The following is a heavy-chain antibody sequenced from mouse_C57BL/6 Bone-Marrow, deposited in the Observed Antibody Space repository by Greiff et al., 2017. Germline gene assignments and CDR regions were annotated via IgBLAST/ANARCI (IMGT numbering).Heavy chain of an antibody. CDR1: GYTFTSYD. V-gene: IGHV1-85*01. CDR3: ARLEVDVISGDGYFDV. D-gene: IGHD1-1*01. J-gene: IGHJ1*03. CDR2: IHPRDGST. Sequence: QVQLQQSGPELVKPGASVKLSCKASGYTFTSYDINWVKQRPGQGLEWIGWIHPRDGSTKYNEKFKGKATLTVDTSSSTAYMELHSLTSEDSAVYCCARLEVDVISGDGYFDVWGTGTTVTVSS.